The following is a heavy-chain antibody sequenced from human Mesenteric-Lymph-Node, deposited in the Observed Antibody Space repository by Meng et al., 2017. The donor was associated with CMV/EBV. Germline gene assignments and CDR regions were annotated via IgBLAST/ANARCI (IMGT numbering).Heavy chain of an antibody. V-gene: IGHV4-34*01. CDR1: GGSFSGYY. CDR3: ARGPSGRGGS. J-gene: IGHJ5*02. D-gene: IGHD6-25*01. Sequence: LSLTCAVYGGSFSGYYWSWIRQPPGKGLEWVGEINYDGTTNYNPSLKSRVSMSLDTSKNQLSLRLRSLTAADTAVYYCARGPSGRGGSWGQGTLVTVSS. CDR2: INYDGTT.